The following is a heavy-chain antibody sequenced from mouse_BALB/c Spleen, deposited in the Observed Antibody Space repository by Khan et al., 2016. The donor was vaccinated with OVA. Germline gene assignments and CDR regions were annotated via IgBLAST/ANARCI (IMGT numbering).Heavy chain of an antibody. J-gene: IGHJ3*01. CDR3: VRDGAYHRNDGWFAY. CDR2: INPSNGYT. V-gene: IGHV1-4*01. Sequence: QVQLQQSGAELARPGASVKMSCKASGYTFTSYTIHWIKERPGQGLEWIGYINPSNGYTNYNQKFKDKATLTTDKSSTTAYLQLSSLTSDDSAVYXCVRDGAYHRNDGWFAYWGQGTLVTVSA. CDR1: GYTFTSYT. D-gene: IGHD2-14*01.